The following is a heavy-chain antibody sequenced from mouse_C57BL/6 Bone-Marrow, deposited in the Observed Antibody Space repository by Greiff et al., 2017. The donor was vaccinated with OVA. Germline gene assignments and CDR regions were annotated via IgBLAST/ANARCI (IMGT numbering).Heavy chain of an antibody. Sequence: QVQLQQPGAELVKPGASVKLSCKASGYTFTSYWMHWVKQRPGQGLEWIGMIHPNSGSTNYNEKFKSKATLTVDKYSRTAYMQLSSLTSEDSAVYYCERYYYYGSSYVWFAYWGQGTLVTGSA. CDR3: ERYYYYGSSYVWFAY. CDR1: GYTFTSYW. V-gene: IGHV1-64*01. CDR2: IHPNSGST. D-gene: IGHD1-1*01. J-gene: IGHJ3*01.